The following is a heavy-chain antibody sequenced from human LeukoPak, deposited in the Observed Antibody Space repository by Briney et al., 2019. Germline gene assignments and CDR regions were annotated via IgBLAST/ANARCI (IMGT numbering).Heavy chain of an antibody. CDR1: GFLFSNYW. V-gene: IGHV3-7*01. CDR3: VRGGFFRYSGTSGDY. J-gene: IGHJ4*02. D-gene: IGHD1-26*01. Sequence: PGGSLRLSCAASGFLFSNYWMQWVRQAPGKGLEWVANIRQDGGETYYVDSVKGRFTISRDNAQNSLYLQMTSLRVEDMAIYYCVRGGFFRYSGTSGDYWGQGSQVTVSS. CDR2: IRQDGGET.